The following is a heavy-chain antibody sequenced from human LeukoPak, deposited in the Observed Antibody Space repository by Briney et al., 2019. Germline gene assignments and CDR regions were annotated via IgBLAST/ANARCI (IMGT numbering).Heavy chain of an antibody. J-gene: IGHJ4*02. V-gene: IGHV3-23*01. CDR3: AKARGSSVYEQFDY. Sequence: GGSLRLSCAACGFAFSTYAMTWVRQAPEKGLPWVSTISTSGRATYYADSVEGRFTISRDNSKNTLYLQMNSLRADDTAVYYCAKARGSSVYEQFDYWGQGTQVTVSP. CDR1: GFAFSTYA. D-gene: IGHD5/OR15-5a*01. CDR2: ISTSGRAT.